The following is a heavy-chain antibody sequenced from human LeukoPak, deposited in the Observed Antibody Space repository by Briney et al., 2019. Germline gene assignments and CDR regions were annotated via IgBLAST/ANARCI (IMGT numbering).Heavy chain of an antibody. Sequence: PGGSLRLSCAASGFTFSTYTMNWVRQAPGKGLEWVSSISSSNTYIYYADSVKGRFTISRDNAKNSLYLQMNSLRAEDTAVYYCARGFSTYYYDSSGYSYDWFDPWGQGIQVIVSS. V-gene: IGHV3-21*01. J-gene: IGHJ5*02. CDR2: ISSSNTYI. D-gene: IGHD3-22*01. CDR1: GFTFSTYT. CDR3: ARGFSTYYYDSSGYSYDWFDP.